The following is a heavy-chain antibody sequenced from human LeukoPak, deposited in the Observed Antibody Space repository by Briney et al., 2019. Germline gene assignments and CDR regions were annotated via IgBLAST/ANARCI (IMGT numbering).Heavy chain of an antibody. V-gene: IGHV1-69*13. D-gene: IGHD3-10*01. J-gene: IGHJ3*02. CDR2: IIPIFGTA. CDR3: ARDSTIRGAFDI. CDR1: GGTFSSYA. Sequence: ASVKVSCKASGGTFSSYAISWVRQAPGQGLEWMGGIIPIFGTANYAQKFQGRVTITADESTSTAYMELSSLRSEDTAVHYCARDSTIRGAFDIWGQGTMVTVSS.